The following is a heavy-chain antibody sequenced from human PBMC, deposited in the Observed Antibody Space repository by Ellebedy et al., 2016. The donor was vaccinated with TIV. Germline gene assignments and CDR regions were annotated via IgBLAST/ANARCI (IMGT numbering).Heavy chain of an antibody. Sequence: GESLKISCAASGFTFSRYAMDWVRQAPGKGLEWISYITTNSKTTYYADSVKGRFTISRDNAKNSLYLQMNSLRVEDTAVYYCARDGMIWGVCDYWGQGTLVTVSS. D-gene: IGHD3-10*01. CDR2: ITTNSKTT. V-gene: IGHV3-48*04. J-gene: IGHJ4*02. CDR3: ARDGMIWGVCDY. CDR1: GFTFSRYA.